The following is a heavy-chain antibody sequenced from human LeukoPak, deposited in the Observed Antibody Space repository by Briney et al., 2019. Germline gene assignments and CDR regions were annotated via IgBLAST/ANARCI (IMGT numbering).Heavy chain of an antibody. CDR3: AREDYGGNSYYFDY. CDR2: IYSGGST. CDR1: GFTVSSSY. J-gene: IGHJ4*02. D-gene: IGHD4-23*01. V-gene: IGHV3-66*02. Sequence: GGSLRLSCAASGFTVSSSYTSWVRQAPGKGLEWVSVIYSGGSTYYADSVKGRFTISRDNSKNTLYLQMNSLRAEDTAVYYCAREDYGGNSYYFDYWGQGTLVTVSS.